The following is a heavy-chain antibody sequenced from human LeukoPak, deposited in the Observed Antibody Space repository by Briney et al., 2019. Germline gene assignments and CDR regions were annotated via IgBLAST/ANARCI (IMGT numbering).Heavy chain of an antibody. V-gene: IGHV7-4-1*02. J-gene: IGHJ4*02. D-gene: IGHD3-22*01. Sequence: ASVKGSCAGSVDTFTGATIYCGCHGPGEGGVRVWWINTNTGNPTYAQGFTGRFVFSLDTSVSTAYLQISSLKAEDTAVYHCARVTANDYDSSTFDYWGQGTLVTVSS. CDR2: INTNTGNP. CDR1: VDTFTGAT. CDR3: ARVTANDYDSSTFDY.